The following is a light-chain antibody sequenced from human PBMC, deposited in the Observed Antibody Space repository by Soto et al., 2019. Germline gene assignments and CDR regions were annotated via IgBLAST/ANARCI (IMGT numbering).Light chain of an antibody. Sequence: EIVLTQSPATLSLSPGERATLSCRASQSVSSYLAWYQQKPGQPPRLLIYDASTRATGIPARFSGSGSGTEFTLTISSLQSEDFAVYYCQQYNNWPRTFGQGTKV. CDR1: QSVSSY. CDR2: DAS. CDR3: QQYNNWPRT. V-gene: IGKV3-15*01. J-gene: IGKJ1*01.